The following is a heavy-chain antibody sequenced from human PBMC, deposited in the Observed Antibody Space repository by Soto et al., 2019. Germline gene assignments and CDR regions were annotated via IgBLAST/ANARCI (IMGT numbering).Heavy chain of an antibody. CDR1: GGTFNIYG. V-gene: IGHV1-69*01. CDR2: IIPIFGTS. Sequence: QVQLVQSGAEVKKPGSSVKVSCKASGGTFNIYGISWVRQAPGQGLEWMGGIIPIFGTSKYAQSFQGRVTITADESTSTAYMELSSLRYNDTAVYYWATGSIAARSEAPFDPWGQGTLVTVSS. D-gene: IGHD6-6*01. J-gene: IGHJ5*02. CDR3: ATGSIAARSEAPFDP.